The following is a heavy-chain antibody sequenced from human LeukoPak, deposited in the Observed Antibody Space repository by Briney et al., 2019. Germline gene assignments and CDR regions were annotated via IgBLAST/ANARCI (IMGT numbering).Heavy chain of an antibody. V-gene: IGHV3-9*01. CDR1: GFTFDDYA. D-gene: IGHD1-7*01. J-gene: IGHJ3*02. CDR3: AKVYNWNYRAFDI. CDR2: ISWNSGSI. Sequence: GGSLRLSCAASGFTFDDYAMHWVRHAPGKGLEWVSGISWNSGSIGYADSVKGRFTISRDNAKNSLYLQMNSLRAEDTALYYCAKVYNWNYRAFDIWGQGTMVTVSS.